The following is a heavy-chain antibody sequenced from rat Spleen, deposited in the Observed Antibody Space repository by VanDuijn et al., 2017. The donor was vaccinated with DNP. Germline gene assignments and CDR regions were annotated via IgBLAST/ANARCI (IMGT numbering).Heavy chain of an antibody. CDR2: ISPSGGST. D-gene: IGHD1-12*03. CDR3: ATSGYGYDGYPFAY. J-gene: IGHJ3*01. V-gene: IGHV5-19*01. CDR1: GFTFSNYD. Sequence: EVQLVESGGDLVQPGRSLKLSCAASGFTFSNYDMAWVRQAPTKGLEWVASISPSGGSTFYRDSVKGRFTISRDNAKRTLYLQMDSLRSEDTATYYCATSGYGYDGYPFAYWGHGTLVTVSS.